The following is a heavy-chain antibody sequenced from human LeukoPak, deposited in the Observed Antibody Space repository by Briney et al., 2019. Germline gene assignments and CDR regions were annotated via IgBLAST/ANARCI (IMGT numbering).Heavy chain of an antibody. J-gene: IGHJ4*02. CDR1: GYTFTSYD. Sequence: GASVKVSAKASGYTFTSYDINWVRQATGQGLEWMGWMNPNSGNTGYAQKFQGRVTMTRNTSISTAYMELSSLRSEDTAVYYCARGMMITFGEVIVHDYWGQGTLVTVSS. CDR2: MNPNSGNT. D-gene: IGHD3-16*02. CDR3: ARGMMITFGEVIVHDY. V-gene: IGHV1-8*01.